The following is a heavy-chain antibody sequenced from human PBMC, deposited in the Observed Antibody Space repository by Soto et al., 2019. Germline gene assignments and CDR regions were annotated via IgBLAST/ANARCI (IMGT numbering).Heavy chain of an antibody. V-gene: IGHV3-7*01. CDR2: IKQDGSEK. CDR3: ARAPYYYDRVPRAEYNWFDP. J-gene: IGHJ5*02. Sequence: PGGSLRLSCAASGFTFSSYWMSWVRQAPGKGLEWVANIKQDGSEKYYVDSVKGRFTISRDNAKNSLYLQMNSLRAEDTAVYYCARAPYYYDRVPRAEYNWFDPWGQGTLLTVSS. CDR1: GFTFSSYW. D-gene: IGHD3-22*01.